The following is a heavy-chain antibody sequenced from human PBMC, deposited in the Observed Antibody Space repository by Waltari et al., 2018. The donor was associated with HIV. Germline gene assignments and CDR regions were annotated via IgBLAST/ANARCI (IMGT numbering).Heavy chain of an antibody. CDR3: VTRGYNFVEFGHRLNF. J-gene: IGHJ4*02. CDR1: GFNFDIYA. D-gene: IGHD3-3*01. V-gene: IGHV3-23*01. Sequence: EVQFLESGGGLERPGGSLSLSCIASGFNFDIYAMTWVRQAPGKGLGWFSLISRRPPATTNENFVKGRPTISRNNSMKMCSLNMKSLGVDATAVYHFVTRGYNFVEFGHRLNFWARGILVTVS. CDR2: ISRRPPAT.